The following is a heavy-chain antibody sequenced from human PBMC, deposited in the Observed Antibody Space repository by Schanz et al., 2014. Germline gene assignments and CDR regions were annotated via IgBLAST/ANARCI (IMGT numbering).Heavy chain of an antibody. D-gene: IGHD1-26*01. CDR1: GLTFSNHA. CDR3: ARGDIEGATYFDY. J-gene: IGHJ4*02. Sequence: EVQLVESGGGLVQPGGSLRLSCAASGLTFSNHAMSWVRQAPGKGLEWVSAISGSGDNTFYADSVRGRFTISRDNSRNTLYLQMNSLRAEDTAVYYCARGDIEGATYFDYWGQGTLVTVSS. CDR2: ISGSGDNT. V-gene: IGHV3-23*04.